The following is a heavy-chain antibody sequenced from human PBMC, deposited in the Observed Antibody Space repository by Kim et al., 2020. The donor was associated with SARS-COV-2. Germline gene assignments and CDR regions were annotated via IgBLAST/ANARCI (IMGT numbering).Heavy chain of an antibody. CDR3: ARWGGNPQPYYYYYYGMDV. Sequence: ASVKVSCKASGYTFTGYYMHWVRQAPGQGLEWMGRINPNSGGTNYAQKFQGRVTMTRDTSISTAYMELSRLRSDDTAVYYCARWGGNPQPYYYYYYGMDVWGQGTTVTVSS. D-gene: IGHD2-15*01. CDR1: GYTFTGYY. J-gene: IGHJ6*02. V-gene: IGHV1-2*06. CDR2: INPNSGGT.